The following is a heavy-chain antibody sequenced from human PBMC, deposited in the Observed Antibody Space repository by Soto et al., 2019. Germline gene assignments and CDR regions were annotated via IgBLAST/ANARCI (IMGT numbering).Heavy chain of an antibody. V-gene: IGHV4-39*07. CDR1: GGPISSSSYY. Sequence: SETLSLTCTVSGGPISSSSYYWGWIRQPPGKGLEWIGSIYYSGSTYYNPSLKSRVTISVDTSKNQFSLKLSSVTAADTAVYYCARGPVVVITQANYNWFDPWGQGTLVTVSS. CDR2: IYYSGST. CDR3: ARGPVVVITQANYNWFDP. D-gene: IGHD3-22*01. J-gene: IGHJ5*02.